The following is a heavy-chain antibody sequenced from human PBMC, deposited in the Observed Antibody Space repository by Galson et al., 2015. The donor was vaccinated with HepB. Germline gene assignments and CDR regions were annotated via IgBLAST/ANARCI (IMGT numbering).Heavy chain of an antibody. Sequence: SPRLSRAAPGFVVSTSHRRRVRQASGRGLEWVSIIYDDGRTFYSDSVTGRFIISRDISRNSLPLQMTSLRADDTALYYCVQAPQVNLAFYWGQGTLVTVSS. V-gene: IGHV3-53*01. CDR1: GFVVSTSH. CDR3: VQAPQVNLAFY. CDR2: IYDDGRT. J-gene: IGHJ4*01. D-gene: IGHD3-3*02.